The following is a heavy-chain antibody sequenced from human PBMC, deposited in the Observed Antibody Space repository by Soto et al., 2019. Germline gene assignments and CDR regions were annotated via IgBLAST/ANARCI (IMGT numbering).Heavy chain of an antibody. CDR1: GFTFSDYY. D-gene: IGHD6-13*01. V-gene: IGHV3-11*01. CDR3: ATCIAAAATSGWGYYYHYMDV. Sequence: GGSLRLSCAASGFTFSDYYMSWIRQAPGKGLEWVSYISSSGSTIYYADSVKGRFTISRDNAKNSLYLQMNSLRAEDTAVYYCATCIAAAATSGWGYYYHYMDVWGKGTTVTVSS. J-gene: IGHJ6*03. CDR2: ISSSGSTI.